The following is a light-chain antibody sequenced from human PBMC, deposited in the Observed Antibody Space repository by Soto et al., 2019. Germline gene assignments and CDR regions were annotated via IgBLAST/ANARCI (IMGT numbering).Light chain of an antibody. CDR2: GIS. J-gene: IGKJ4*01. CDR1: QSLTTY. V-gene: IGKV3-15*01. Sequence: EIVLTQSPGILSLSPGETATLSCRASQSLTTYLAWYQQKPDQAPRLLIYGISTRATDVPARFSGSGSGTEFTLTISGLQSEDFAVYYCQQYNKWPLTFGGGTKVDIK. CDR3: QQYNKWPLT.